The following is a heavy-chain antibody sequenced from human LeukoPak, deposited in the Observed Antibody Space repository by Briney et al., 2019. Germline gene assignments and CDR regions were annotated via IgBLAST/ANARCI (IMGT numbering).Heavy chain of an antibody. Sequence: SETLSLTCTVSGGSISSHYWSWIRQPPGKGLEWIGYIYYSGSTNYNPSLKSRVTIPVDTSKNQFSLKLSSVTAADTAVYYCARYSGVPAAISYWGQGTLVTVSS. CDR1: GGSISSHY. J-gene: IGHJ4*02. CDR2: IYYSGST. CDR3: ARYSGVPAAISY. V-gene: IGHV4-59*11. D-gene: IGHD2-2*01.